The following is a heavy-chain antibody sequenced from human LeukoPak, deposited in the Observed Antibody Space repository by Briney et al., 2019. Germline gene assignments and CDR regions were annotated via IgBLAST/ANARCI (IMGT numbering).Heavy chain of an antibody. CDR2: INPNSGGT. V-gene: IGHV1-2*02. J-gene: IGHJ4*02. Sequence: ASVKVSCKASGYTFTGYYMHWVRQAPGQGLEWMGWINPNSGGTNYAQKLQGRVTMTTDTSTSTAYMELRSLRSDDTAVYYCASTMVRGVIMDGSFDYWGQGTLVTVSS. CDR1: GYTFTGYY. D-gene: IGHD3-10*01. CDR3: ASTMVRGVIMDGSFDY.